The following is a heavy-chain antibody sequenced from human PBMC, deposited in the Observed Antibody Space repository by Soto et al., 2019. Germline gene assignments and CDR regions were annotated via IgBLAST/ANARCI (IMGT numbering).Heavy chain of an antibody. J-gene: IGHJ4*02. V-gene: IGHV4-59*12. Sequence: TSETLSLTCTVSGGSISTYYWTWIRQPPGKGLEWIGYVHYSGTTNYNPSLKSRVTMSVDTSKNTLYLQMISLRAEDTAVYYCARDPTDSRTSDYWGQGTLVTVSS. CDR1: GGSISTYY. CDR3: ARDPTDSRTSDY. D-gene: IGHD3-22*01. CDR2: VHYSGTT.